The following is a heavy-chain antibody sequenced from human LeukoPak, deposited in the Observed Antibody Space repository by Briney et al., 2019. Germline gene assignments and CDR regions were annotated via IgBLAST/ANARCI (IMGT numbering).Heavy chain of an antibody. CDR3: ARVKEQRLVPYYYYYIDV. J-gene: IGHJ6*03. CDR2: INPNSGGT. D-gene: IGHD6-13*01. V-gene: IGHV1-2*02. CDR1: GYTFTGYY. Sequence: EASVKVSCKASGYTFTGYYMHWVRQAPGQGLEWMGWINPNSGGTNYAQKFQGRVTMTRDTSISTAYMELSRLTSDDTAVYYCARVKEQRLVPYYYYYIDVWGKGTTVTISS.